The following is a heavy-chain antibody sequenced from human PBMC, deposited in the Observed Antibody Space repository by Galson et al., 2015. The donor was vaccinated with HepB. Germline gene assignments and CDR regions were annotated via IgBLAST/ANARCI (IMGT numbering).Heavy chain of an antibody. V-gene: IGHV3-30*18. Sequence: SLRLSCAASGFTFSSYGMHWVRQAPGKGLEWVATITYDGSSQYYPDSVKGRFTISRDNSKNTLYLQMNSLRAEDTAVYYCAKGGVYSSTWYLDYWGQGTLVTVSS. D-gene: IGHD6-13*01. CDR2: ITYDGSSQ. CDR1: GFTFSSYG. CDR3: AKGGVYSSTWYLDY. J-gene: IGHJ4*02.